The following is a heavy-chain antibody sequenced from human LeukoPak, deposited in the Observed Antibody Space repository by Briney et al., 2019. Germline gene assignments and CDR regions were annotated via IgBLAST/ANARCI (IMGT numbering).Heavy chain of an antibody. V-gene: IGHV4-59*01. J-gene: IGHJ4*02. CDR1: GGSISSYY. D-gene: IGHD4-11*01. CDR2: IYYSGST. CDR3: ARQSARLHPFDY. Sequence: PSETLSLTCTVSGGSISSYYWSWIRQPPGKGLEWIGYIYYSGSTNYNPSLKSRVTISVDTSKNQFSLKLSSVTAADTAVYYCARQSARLHPFDYGGQGTLVTVSS.